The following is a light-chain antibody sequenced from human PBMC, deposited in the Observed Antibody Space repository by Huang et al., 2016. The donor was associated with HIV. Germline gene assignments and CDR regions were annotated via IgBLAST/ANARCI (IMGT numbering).Light chain of an antibody. CDR2: VSS. J-gene: IGKJ2*01. CDR3: QHSYVSLGYT. V-gene: IGKV1-39*01. CDR1: QDIGSH. Sequence: DIQMTQSPSSLSASVGDRVTLTCRTSQDIGSHLNWYQQRPGRAPKLLIYVSSTLQSRVPSRFSGGGSGTDFTLTISNLQPEDFATYYCQHSYVSLGYTFGQGTKLEI.